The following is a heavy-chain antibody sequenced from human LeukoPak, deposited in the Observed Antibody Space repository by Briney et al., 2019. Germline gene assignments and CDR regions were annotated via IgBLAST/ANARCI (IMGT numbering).Heavy chain of an antibody. J-gene: IGHJ3*02. V-gene: IGHV3-66*01. CDR2: IYSGGST. D-gene: IGHD1-26*01. CDR3: ARDSVGATLSPDAFDI. CDR1: GFTVSSNY. Sequence: GGSLRLSCAASGFTVSSNYMSWVRQAPGKGLEWVSVIYSGGSTYYADSVKGRFTISRDNSKNTLYLQMNSLRAEDTAVYYCARDSVGATLSPDAFDIWGQGTMVTVSS.